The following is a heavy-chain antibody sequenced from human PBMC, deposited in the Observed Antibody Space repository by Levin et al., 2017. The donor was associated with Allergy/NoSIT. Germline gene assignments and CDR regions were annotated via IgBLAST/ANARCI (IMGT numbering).Heavy chain of an antibody. CDR1: GFTFSSYA. V-gene: IGHV3-30-3*01. Sequence: GESLKISCAASGFTFSSYAMHWVRQAPGKGLEWVAVISYDGSNKYYADSVKGRFTISRDNSKNTLYLQMNSLRAEDTAVYYCARDQVAVAGLTTTFDYWGQGTLVTVSS. J-gene: IGHJ4*02. CDR2: ISYDGSNK. D-gene: IGHD6-19*01. CDR3: ARDQVAVAGLTTTFDY.